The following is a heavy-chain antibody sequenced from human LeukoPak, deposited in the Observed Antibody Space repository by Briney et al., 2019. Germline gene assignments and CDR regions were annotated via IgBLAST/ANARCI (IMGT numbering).Heavy chain of an antibody. CDR3: ARRANPLRIFGVVTVSGGFDP. Sequence: SETLSLTCTVSGGSISSSSYYWSWIRQPPGKGLEWIGYIYYSGSTYYNPSLKSRVTISVDTSKNQFSLKLSSVTAADTAVYYCARRANPLRIFGVVTVSGGFDPWGQGTLVTVSS. CDR2: IYYSGST. D-gene: IGHD3-3*01. V-gene: IGHV4-30-4*01. CDR1: GGSISSSSYY. J-gene: IGHJ5*02.